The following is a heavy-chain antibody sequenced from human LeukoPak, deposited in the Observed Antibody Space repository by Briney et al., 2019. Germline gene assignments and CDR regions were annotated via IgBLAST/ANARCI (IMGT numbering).Heavy chain of an antibody. CDR1: GGSISSYY. CDR3: ARGEKYCSGGSCYSYFDY. V-gene: IGHV4-4*07. D-gene: IGHD2-15*01. Sequence: PSETLSLTCTVSGGSISSYYWSWIRQPAGKGLEWIGRIYTSGSTNYNPSLKSRVTMSVDTSKNQFSLKLSSVTAADTAVYYCARGEKYCSGGSCYSYFDYWGQGTLVTVSS. J-gene: IGHJ4*02. CDR2: IYTSGST.